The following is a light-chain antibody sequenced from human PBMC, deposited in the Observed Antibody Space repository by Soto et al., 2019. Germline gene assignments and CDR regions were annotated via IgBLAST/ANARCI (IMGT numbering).Light chain of an antibody. Sequence: QCTLTQPPSASGSPGQSVTISRTWTSSDVGGYNYVSWYQQHPSKAPKLMIYEVSKRPSGVPDRFSGSKSGNTASLTVSGLQAEDEAEYYCSSFAGSNRVFGTGTKVTVL. V-gene: IGLV2-8*01. CDR2: EVS. J-gene: IGLJ1*01. CDR3: SSFAGSNRV. CDR1: SSDVGGYNY.